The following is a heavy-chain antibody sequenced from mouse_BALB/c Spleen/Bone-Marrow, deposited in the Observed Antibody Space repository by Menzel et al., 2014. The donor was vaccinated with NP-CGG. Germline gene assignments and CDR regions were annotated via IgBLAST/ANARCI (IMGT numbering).Heavy chain of an antibody. D-gene: IGHD1-1*02. J-gene: IGHJ1*01. CDR2: ISYSGSF. V-gene: IGHV3-2*02. Sequence: VQLKDSGPGLVKPFQSLSLTCTVTGYSITSDYAWNWIRQFPGNKLEWMGYISYSGSFSYNPSLKSRIPVTRDTSKNQFFLQLNSVTAEDTATYYCARSGGKRCFAVWGAGTSVTVSS. CDR1: GYSITSDYA. CDR3: ARSGGKRCFAV.